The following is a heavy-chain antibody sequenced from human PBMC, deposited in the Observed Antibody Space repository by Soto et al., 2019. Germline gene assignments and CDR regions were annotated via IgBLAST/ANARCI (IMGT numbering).Heavy chain of an antibody. V-gene: IGHV3-23*01. CDR1: GFTFSSYA. D-gene: IGHD6-6*01. CDR2: ISGSGGST. J-gene: IGHJ6*02. Sequence: EVQLLESGGGLVQPGGSLRLSCAASGFTFSSYAMSWVRQAPGKGLEWVSAISGSGGSTYYADSVKGRFTISRDNSKNTLYLQMNSLRAEDTAVYYCAGYSSSFRKLGYYGMDVWGQGTTVTVSS. CDR3: AGYSSSFRKLGYYGMDV.